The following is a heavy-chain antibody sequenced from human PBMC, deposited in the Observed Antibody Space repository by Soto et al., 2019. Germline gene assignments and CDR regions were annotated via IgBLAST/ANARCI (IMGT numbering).Heavy chain of an antibody. CDR3: ARGSPLLWFGELSPYYFDY. V-gene: IGHV4-59*01. J-gene: IGHJ4*02. CDR2: IYSSGST. CDR1: GDSISSYY. Sequence: SETLSLTCTVSGDSISSYYWSWIRQPPGKGLEWIGYIYSSGSTNYNPSLKSRVTISVDTSRNQFSLKLSSVTAADTAVYYCARGSPLLWFGELSPYYFDYWGRGNLVTVSS. D-gene: IGHD3-10*01.